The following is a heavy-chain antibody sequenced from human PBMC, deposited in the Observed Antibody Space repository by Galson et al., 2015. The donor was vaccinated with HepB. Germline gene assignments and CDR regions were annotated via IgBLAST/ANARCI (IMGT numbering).Heavy chain of an antibody. D-gene: IGHD6-19*01. Sequence: QSGAEVKKPGESLRISCQGSGYNFTNYWVTWVRQMLGEGLEWMGKIDPVDSYTNYSPSFQGHVTISTDKSISTAYLQWSSLKASDTAMYYCARQAIGYSSRGDGFDLWGQGTLVTLSS. CDR2: IDPVDSYT. CDR3: ARQAIGYSSRGDGFDL. V-gene: IGHV5-10-1*01. CDR1: GYNFTNYW. J-gene: IGHJ3*01.